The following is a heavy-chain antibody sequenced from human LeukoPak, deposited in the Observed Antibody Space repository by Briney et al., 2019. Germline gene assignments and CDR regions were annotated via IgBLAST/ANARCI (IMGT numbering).Heavy chain of an antibody. CDR2: FDPEDGET. V-gene: IGHV1-24*01. CDR1: GYTLTELS. J-gene: IGHJ4*02. D-gene: IGHD5-18*01. CDR3: AAIGYSYGSYYFDY. Sequence: ASVKVSCKVSGYTLTELSMHWVRQAPGKGLEWMGGFDPEDGETIYAQKFQGRVTMTEDTSTDTAYMELSGLRSEDTAVYYCAAIGYSYGSYYFDYWGQGTLVTVSS.